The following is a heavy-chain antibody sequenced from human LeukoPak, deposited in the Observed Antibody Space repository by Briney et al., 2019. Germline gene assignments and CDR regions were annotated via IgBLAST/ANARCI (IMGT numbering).Heavy chain of an antibody. D-gene: IGHD3-22*01. CDR1: GFTFSSYA. J-gene: IGHJ4*02. Sequence: GGSLRLSCAASGFTFSSYAMHWVRQAPGKGLEWVAVISYDGSNKYYADSVKGRFTISRDNSKNTLYLQMNSLRAEDTAVYYCARAYYDSSGYYGPDYWGQGTLVTVSS. CDR3: ARAYYDSSGYYGPDY. CDR2: ISYDGSNK. V-gene: IGHV3-30-3*01.